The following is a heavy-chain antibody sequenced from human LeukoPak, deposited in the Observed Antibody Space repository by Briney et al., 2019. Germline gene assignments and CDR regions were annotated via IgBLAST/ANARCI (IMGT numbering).Heavy chain of an antibody. J-gene: IGHJ3*02. CDR3: ARDFRTNWPGAFDI. V-gene: IGHV1-69*05. Sequence: PVKVSCKASGGTFSSYAISWVRQAPGQGLEWMGRIIPIFGTANYAQRFQGRVTITTDESTSTAYMELSSLRSEDTAFYYCARDFRTNWPGAFDIWGQGTMVTVSS. D-gene: IGHD1-1*01. CDR1: GGTFSSYA. CDR2: IIPIFGTA.